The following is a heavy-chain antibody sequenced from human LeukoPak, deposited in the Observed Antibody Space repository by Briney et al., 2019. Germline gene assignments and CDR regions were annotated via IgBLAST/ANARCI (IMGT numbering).Heavy chain of an antibody. D-gene: IGHD6-19*01. V-gene: IGHV4-4*07. CDR1: GGSISSYY. Sequence: SETLSLTCTVSGGSISSYYWSWIRQPAGKGLGSIGHISTSGSTNYNPSLKSRVTMSVDTSKNQFSLKLSSVTAADTAVYYCAAGWFAVDYWGQGTLVTVSS. J-gene: IGHJ4*02. CDR2: ISTSGST. CDR3: AAGWFAVDY.